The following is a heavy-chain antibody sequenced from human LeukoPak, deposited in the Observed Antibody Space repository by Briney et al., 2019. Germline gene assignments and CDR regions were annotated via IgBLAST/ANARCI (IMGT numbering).Heavy chain of an antibody. D-gene: IGHD3-22*01. CDR2: INHSGST. CDR1: GGSFSGYY. CDR3: ARVTYYYDSSGYYWEDYYYMDV. J-gene: IGHJ6*03. Sequence: SETLSLTCAVYGGSFSGYYWSWIRQPPGKGLEWIGEINHSGSTNYNPSLKSRVTISVDTSKNQFSLKLSSVTAADTAVYYCARVTYYYDSSGYYWEDYYYMDVWGKGTTVTVSS. V-gene: IGHV4-34*01.